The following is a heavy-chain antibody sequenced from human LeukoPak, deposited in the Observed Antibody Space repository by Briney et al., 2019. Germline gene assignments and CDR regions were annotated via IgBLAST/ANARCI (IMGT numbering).Heavy chain of an antibody. J-gene: IGHJ5*02. CDR2: TSYSGST. CDR3: ARSPAMVRGVIYWFDP. D-gene: IGHD3-10*01. CDR1: GGSISSYY. Sequence: SETLSLTCTLAGGSISSYYWSWIRQPPGKGLEWIGYTSYSGSTNYNPSLKSRVTISVDTSKNQFSLKLSSVTAADTAVYYCARSPAMVRGVIYWFDPWGQGTLVTVSS. V-gene: IGHV4-59*01.